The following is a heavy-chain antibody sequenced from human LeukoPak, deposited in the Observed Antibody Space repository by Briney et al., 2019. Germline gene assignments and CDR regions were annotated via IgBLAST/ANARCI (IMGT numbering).Heavy chain of an antibody. CDR3: AGTGYDKDAFDI. J-gene: IGHJ3*02. Sequence: KPSETLSLTCTVSGGSISNYYWTWIRQPPGKGLEWIGYIYYSGSTNYNPSLKSRVTISVDTSKNQFSLNLSSVTAADTAVYYCAGTGYDKDAFDIWGQGTMVTVSS. CDR1: GGSISNYY. CDR2: IYYSGST. V-gene: IGHV4-59*01. D-gene: IGHD3-22*01.